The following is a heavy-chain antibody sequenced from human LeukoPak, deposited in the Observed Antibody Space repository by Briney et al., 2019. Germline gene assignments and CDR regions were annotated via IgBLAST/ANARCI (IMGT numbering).Heavy chain of an antibody. J-gene: IGHJ4*02. CDR2: ISGSGGST. CDR3: AKGLAVARGYFDY. CDR1: GFTFSNYA. V-gene: IGHV3-23*01. D-gene: IGHD6-19*01. Sequence: PGGSLRLSCAASGFTFSNYAMTWVRQAPGKGLEWVSAISGSGGSTYYADSVKGRFTISRDNSKNTLYLQMNSLRAEDTAVYYCAKGLAVARGYFDYWGQGTLVTVSS.